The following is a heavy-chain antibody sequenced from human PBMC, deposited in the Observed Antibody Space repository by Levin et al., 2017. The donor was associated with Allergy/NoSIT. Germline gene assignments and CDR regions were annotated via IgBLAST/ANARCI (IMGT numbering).Heavy chain of an antibody. J-gene: IGHJ4*02. CDR1: GGSISSSSYY. CDR2: IYYSGST. V-gene: IGHV4-39*01. Sequence: NPGGSLRLSCTVSGGSISSSSYYWGWIRQPPGKGLEWIGSIYYSGSTYYNPSLKSRVTISVDTSKNQFSLKLSSVTAADTAVYYCARLGGSNLDYWGQGTLVTVSS. CDR3: ARLGGSNLDY. D-gene: IGHD1-26*01.